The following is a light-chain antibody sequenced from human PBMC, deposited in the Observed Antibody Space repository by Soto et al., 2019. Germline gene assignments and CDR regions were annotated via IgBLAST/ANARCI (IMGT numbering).Light chain of an antibody. Sequence: SALTQPASVSGSPGQSITISCTGTSSDVGGYNYVSWYQQHPGKAPKLMIYEVSNRPSGVSNRFSGSKSGNTASLTISGLQAEDEADYYCSSYTSSGTWVFGGGTKLTVL. J-gene: IGLJ3*02. CDR2: EVS. V-gene: IGLV2-14*01. CDR3: SSYTSSGTWV. CDR1: SSDVGGYNY.